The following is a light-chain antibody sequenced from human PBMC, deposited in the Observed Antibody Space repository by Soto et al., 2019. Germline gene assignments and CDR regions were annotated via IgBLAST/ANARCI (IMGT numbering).Light chain of an antibody. Sequence: QSALTQPASVSGSPGQSITISCTGTSSDVGAYNFVSWHQQHPGKAPKLMIYNVYDRPSGISYRFSSSKSGNTASLTISGLQGEDEADYYCSAYTVSRTYVFGTGTKLTVL. CDR2: NVY. CDR3: SAYTVSRTYV. V-gene: IGLV2-14*03. J-gene: IGLJ1*01. CDR1: SSDVGAYNF.